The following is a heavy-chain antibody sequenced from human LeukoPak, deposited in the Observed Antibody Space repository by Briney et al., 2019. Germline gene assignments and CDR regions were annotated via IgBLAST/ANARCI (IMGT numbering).Heavy chain of an antibody. J-gene: IGHJ4*02. V-gene: IGHV4-31*03. CDR2: IYYSGST. D-gene: IGHD5-24*01. CDR1: GGSISSRAYY. Sequence: SQTLSLTCTVSGGSISSRAYYWSWIRQHPGKGPEWIGYIYYSGSTYYNPSLKSRVIISLNTSKTQFSLKLSTVTAADTAVYYCARADGTIYYFDSWGQGTVVTVSS. CDR3: ARADGTIYYFDS.